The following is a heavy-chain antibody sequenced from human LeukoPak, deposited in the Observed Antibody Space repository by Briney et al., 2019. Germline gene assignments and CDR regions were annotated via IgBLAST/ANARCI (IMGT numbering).Heavy chain of an antibody. V-gene: IGHV4-34*01. CDR3: ARNWYYYDSSGNLDY. CDR1: GGSFSGYY. J-gene: IGHJ4*02. Sequence: SETLPLTCAVYGGSFSGYYWSWIRQPPGKGLEWIGEINHSGSTNYNPSLKSRVTISVDTSKNQFSLKLSSVTAADTAVYYCARNWYYYDSSGNLDYWGQGTLVTVSS. D-gene: IGHD3-22*01. CDR2: INHSGST.